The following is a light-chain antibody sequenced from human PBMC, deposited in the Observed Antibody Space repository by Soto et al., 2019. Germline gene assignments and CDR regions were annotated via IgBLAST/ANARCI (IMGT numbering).Light chain of an antibody. CDR3: PPYDSSPIT. J-gene: IGKJ5*01. V-gene: IGKV3-20*01. Sequence: EIVLTQSPGTLSLSPGERATLSCRASQSVSSSFLAWYQQKRGQAPRLLIYGASSSATGIPDRFSGSGAGTVFTITIRRQEPEDFAVYYCPPYDSSPITCGQGTRLEIK. CDR1: QSVSSSF. CDR2: GAS.